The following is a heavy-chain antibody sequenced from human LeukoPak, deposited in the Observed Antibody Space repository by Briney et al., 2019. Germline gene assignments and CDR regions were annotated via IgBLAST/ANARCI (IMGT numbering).Heavy chain of an antibody. CDR3: ARGDGFGGSYYFGYPFDY. V-gene: IGHV1-46*01. CDR1: GYTFTSYY. Sequence: ASVKVSCKASGYTFTSYYMHCVRQAPGQGLEWMGIINPSGGSTSYAQKFQGRVTMTRDTSTSTVYMELSSLRSEDTAVYYCARGDGFGGSYYFGYPFDYWGQGTLVTVSS. J-gene: IGHJ4*02. D-gene: IGHD1-26*01. CDR2: INPSGGST.